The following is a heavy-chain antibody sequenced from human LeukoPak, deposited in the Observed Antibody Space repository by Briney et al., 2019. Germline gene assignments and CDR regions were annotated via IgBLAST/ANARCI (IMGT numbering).Heavy chain of an antibody. CDR3: AKDRGYSDYYGMDV. CDR2: ISWNSGSI. J-gene: IGHJ6*02. CDR1: GFTFDDYA. D-gene: IGHD2-21*01. Sequence: PSRSLRLSCAASGFTFDDYAMHWVRQAPGKGLEWVSGISWNSGSIGYADSVKGRFTISRDNAKNSLYLQMNSLRAEDTALYYCAKDRGYSDYYGMDVWGQGTTVTVSS. V-gene: IGHV3-9*01.